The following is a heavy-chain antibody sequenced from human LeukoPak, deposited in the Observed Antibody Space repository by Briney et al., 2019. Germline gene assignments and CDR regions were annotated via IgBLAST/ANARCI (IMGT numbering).Heavy chain of an antibody. J-gene: IGHJ4*02. CDR1: GGSISSYY. D-gene: IGHD3-3*01. V-gene: IGHV4-4*07. CDR3: AREALTIFGVVIGADY. CDR2: IYTSGST. Sequence: TSETLSLTRTVSGGSISSYYWSWIRQPVGKGLEWIGRIYTSGSTNYNPSLKSRVTMSVDTSKNQFSLKLSSVTAADTAVYYCAREALTIFGVVIGADYWGQGTLVTVSS.